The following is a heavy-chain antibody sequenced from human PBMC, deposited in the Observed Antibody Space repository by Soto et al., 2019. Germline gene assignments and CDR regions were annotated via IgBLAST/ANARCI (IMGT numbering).Heavy chain of an antibody. CDR3: ARGSSGYIGSGYDFDY. CDR1: GFTFTDYA. J-gene: IGHJ4*02. V-gene: IGHV3-23*01. Sequence: EVQLLESGGGLVQPGGSLRLSCAASGFTFTDYALSWVRQAPGKGLEWVATISGIGGSTYLADSVKGRLSISRDNSKNTVSLLMNSLRAEDTAVYFCARGSSGYIGSGYDFDYWGRGTLVTVSS. CDR2: ISGIGGST. D-gene: IGHD6-13*01.